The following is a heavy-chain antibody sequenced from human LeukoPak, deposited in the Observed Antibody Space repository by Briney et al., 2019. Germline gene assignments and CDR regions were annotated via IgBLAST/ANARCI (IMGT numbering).Heavy chain of an antibody. V-gene: IGHV3-30*02. Sequence: GGSLRLSCAASGFTFSSYGMHWVRQAPGKGLEWVAFIRYDGSNKYYADSVKGRFTISRDNSKSTLYLQMNHLRAEEKAVYYRAKNSRESYYHIFTGYFYYWGQGTLVTVSS. D-gene: IGHD3-9*01. CDR3: AKNSRESYYHIFTGYFYY. CDR1: GFTFSSYG. J-gene: IGHJ4*02. CDR2: IRYDGSNK.